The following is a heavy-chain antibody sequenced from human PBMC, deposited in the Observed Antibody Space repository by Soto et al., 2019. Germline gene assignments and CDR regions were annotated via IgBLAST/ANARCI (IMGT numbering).Heavy chain of an antibody. CDR2: INSDGSST. CDR1: GFTFSSNW. Sequence: PGGSLRLSCAASGFTFSSNWMHWVRQAPGKGLVWVSRINSDGSSTSYADSVKGRFTISRDNAKNPLYLQMNSLRAENTAVYYCARSNYYDSSGYYYVSGLAFDIWGQGTMVTVS. V-gene: IGHV3-74*01. J-gene: IGHJ3*02. CDR3: ARSNYYDSSGYYYVSGLAFDI. D-gene: IGHD3-22*01.